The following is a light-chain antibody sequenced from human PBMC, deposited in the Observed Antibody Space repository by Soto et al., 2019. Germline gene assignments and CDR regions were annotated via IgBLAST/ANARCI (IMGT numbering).Light chain of an antibody. CDR1: NSGSER. V-gene: IGLV3-21*02. Sequence: SYALAQPPSVSVAPGQTARITWGGNNSGSERVHWYQQQPGQAPVLVVYDDNDRPSGIPGRFYGSKSGTTATLTITRVEAGDEADYYCQLWDRNTDRYVFGTGTKATVL. CDR3: QLWDRNTDRYV. J-gene: IGLJ1*01. CDR2: DDN.